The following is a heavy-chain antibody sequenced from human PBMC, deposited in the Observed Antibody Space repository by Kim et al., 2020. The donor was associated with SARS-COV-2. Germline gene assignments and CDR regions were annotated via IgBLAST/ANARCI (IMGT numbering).Heavy chain of an antibody. CDR3: AKDPNYYGSGSYYYY. CDR1: GFTFSSYA. Sequence: GGSLRLSCAASGFTFSSYAMSWVRQAPGKGLEWVSGISGSGGSTYYADSVKGRFTISRDNSKNTLYLQMNSLRAEDTAVYYCAKDPNYYGSGSYYYYWGQGTLVTVSS. J-gene: IGHJ4*02. V-gene: IGHV3-23*01. CDR2: ISGSGGST. D-gene: IGHD3-10*01.